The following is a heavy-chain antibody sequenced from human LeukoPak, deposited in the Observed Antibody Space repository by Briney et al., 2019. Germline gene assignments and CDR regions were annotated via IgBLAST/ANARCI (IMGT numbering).Heavy chain of an antibody. CDR1: GYTFTSYD. Sequence: GASVKVSCKASGYTFTSYDINWVRQATGQGFEWMGWMNPNNGNTAYAQNFQGRVTMTRDTSISTAYMELSSLRSDDTAVYYCARGLYCTGGSCYWFDPWGQGTLVTVSS. V-gene: IGHV1-8*01. D-gene: IGHD2-15*01. CDR3: ARGLYCTGGSCYWFDP. CDR2: MNPNNGNT. J-gene: IGHJ5*02.